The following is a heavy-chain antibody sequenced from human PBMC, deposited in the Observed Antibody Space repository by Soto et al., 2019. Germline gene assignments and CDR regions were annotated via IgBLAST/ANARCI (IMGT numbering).Heavy chain of an antibody. D-gene: IGHD6-6*01. Sequence: PGESLKISCKGSGYSFTSYWIGWVRQMPGKGLEWMGIIYPGDSDTRYSPSFQGQVTISADKSISTAYLQWSSLKASDTAMYYCARQRRAKKYSSSSSYYYNGMDVWGQGTTVTVSS. V-gene: IGHV5-51*01. CDR2: IYPGDSDT. CDR1: GYSFTSYW. CDR3: ARQRRAKKYSSSSSYYYNGMDV. J-gene: IGHJ6*02.